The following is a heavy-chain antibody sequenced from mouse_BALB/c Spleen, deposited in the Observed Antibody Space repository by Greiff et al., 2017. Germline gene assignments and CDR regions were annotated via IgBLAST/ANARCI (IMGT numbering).Heavy chain of an antibody. CDR3: ARESLYYGSSYYLDY. CDR1: GFSLTSYG. D-gene: IGHD1-1*01. Sequence: QVQLKESGPGLVPPSQTLSITCTVSGFSLTSYGVHWVRQPPGKGLEWLGVIWAGGSTNYNSALMSRLSISKDNSKSQVFLKMNSLQTDDTAMYYCARESLYYGSSYYLDYWGRGTTLTVSS. V-gene: IGHV2-9*02. CDR2: IWAGGST. J-gene: IGHJ2*01.